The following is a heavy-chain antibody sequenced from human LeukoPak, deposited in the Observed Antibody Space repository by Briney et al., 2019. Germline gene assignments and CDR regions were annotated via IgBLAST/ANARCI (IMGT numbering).Heavy chain of an antibody. CDR1: GGAFSGYY. Sequence: KPSETLSLTCAVYGGAFSGYYWSWIRQPPGKGLEWIGEINHSGSTNYNPSLKSRVTISVDTSKNQFSLKLSSVTAADTAVYYCARGGVTQGYGSGSYGVDYWGQGTLVTVSS. D-gene: IGHD3-10*01. J-gene: IGHJ4*02. CDR3: ARGGVTQGYGSGSYGVDY. CDR2: INHSGST. V-gene: IGHV4-34*01.